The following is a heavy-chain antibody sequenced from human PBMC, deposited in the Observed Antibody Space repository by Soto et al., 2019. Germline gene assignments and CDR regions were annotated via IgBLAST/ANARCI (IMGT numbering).Heavy chain of an antibody. J-gene: IGHJ4*02. CDR3: ARDRRDGYNFDY. V-gene: IGHV3-21*01. CDR2: ISSSSSYI. CDR1: GFTFSSYS. Sequence: EVQLVESGGGLVKPGGSLRLSCAASGFTFSSYSMNWVRQAPGKGLEWVSSISSSSSYIYYADSVKGRFTISRDNAKHSLYLQMNSLRAEDTAVYYCARDRRDGYNFDYWGQGTLVTVSS. D-gene: IGHD5-12*01.